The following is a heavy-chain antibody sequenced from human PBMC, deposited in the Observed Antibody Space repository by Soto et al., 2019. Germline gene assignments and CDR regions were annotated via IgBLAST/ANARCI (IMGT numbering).Heavy chain of an antibody. CDR2: INTYNGDT. CDR1: GYTFNYYG. Sequence: GPEVKKPGASMTVSCKASGYTFNYYGLSWVRQAPGQGLEWMGWINTYNGDTDYAQKFQGRVTMTRDTSTSTAYMELRNLRSDDSAVYYCAREAGSGSYYPENYWGQGTLVTVSS. J-gene: IGHJ4*02. D-gene: IGHD1-26*01. V-gene: IGHV1-18*04. CDR3: AREAGSGSYYPENY.